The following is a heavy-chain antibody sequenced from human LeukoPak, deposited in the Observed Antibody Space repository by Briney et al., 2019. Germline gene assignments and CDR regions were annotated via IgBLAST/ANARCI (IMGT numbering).Heavy chain of an antibody. J-gene: IGHJ4*02. D-gene: IGHD3-3*01. Sequence: GGSLRLSCAASGFTFSSYAMHWVRQAPGKGLEWVSAISGSGGSTYYADSVKGRFTISRDNSKNTLYLQMNSLRAEDTAVYYCAKSLGYDFWSGYFAYWGQGTLVTVSS. CDR2: ISGSGGST. V-gene: IGHV3-23*01. CDR1: GFTFSSYA. CDR3: AKSLGYDFWSGYFAY.